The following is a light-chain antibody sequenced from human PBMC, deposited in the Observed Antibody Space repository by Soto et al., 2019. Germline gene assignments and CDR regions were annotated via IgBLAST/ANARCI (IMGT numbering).Light chain of an antibody. CDR2: RAS. V-gene: IGKV3-15*01. J-gene: IGKJ4*01. CDR1: QSINSN. Sequence: EIVMTQSPATLSVSPGERATLSCRASQSINSNLAWYQQKPGQAPRLLMFRASIRAAGFPARFSGSGSGTEFNITISSLQSEDSAVYYCQQYNNWPRATFGGGTKVEIK. CDR3: QQYNNWPRAT.